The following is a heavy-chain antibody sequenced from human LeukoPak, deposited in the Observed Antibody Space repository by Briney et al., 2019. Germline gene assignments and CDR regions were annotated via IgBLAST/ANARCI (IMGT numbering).Heavy chain of an antibody. CDR1: GGSFSGYY. CDR3: ARGRSVFEYLEQQLSIDSDDY. D-gene: IGHD6-13*01. V-gene: IGHV4-34*01. CDR2: INHSGST. J-gene: IGHJ4*02. Sequence: SETLSLTCAVYGGSFSGYYWSWIRQPPGKGLEWIGEINHSGSTNYNPSLKSRVTISVDTSKNQFSLKLSSVTAADTAVYYCARGRSVFEYLEQQLSIDSDDYWGQGTLVTVSS.